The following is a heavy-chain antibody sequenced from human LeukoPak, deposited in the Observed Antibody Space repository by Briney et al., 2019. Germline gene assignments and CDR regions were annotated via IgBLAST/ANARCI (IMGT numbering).Heavy chain of an antibody. CDR1: GFPFSDYY. V-gene: IGHV3-11*01. D-gene: IGHD1-26*01. CDR2: ISSSDSTI. CDR3: ARDHGSYYAGHYHY. J-gene: IGHJ4*02. Sequence: GGSLRLSCAASGFPFSDYYMSWIRKPPGKGLEWVSYISSSDSTIHYPDSVKDRFTISRDNAKNSLYLQMNSLRAEDTAVYYCARDHGSYYAGHYHYWGQGTLVTLSS.